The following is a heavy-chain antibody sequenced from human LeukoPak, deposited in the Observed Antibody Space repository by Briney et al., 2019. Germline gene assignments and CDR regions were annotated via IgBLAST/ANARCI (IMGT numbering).Heavy chain of an antibody. V-gene: IGHV4-59*01. CDR1: GGSFSTYY. D-gene: IGHD3-16*01. CDR3: ARAVISFGAAVAKGFDC. Sequence: SETLSLTCTVSGGSFSTYYWSWIRQPPGKGLEWIGYIYYSGSTDYNPSLKSRVTMSLDTSKNQFSLKLSSVTAADTAVYYCARAVISFGAAVAKGFDCRGQGTLVTVSS. J-gene: IGHJ4*02. CDR2: IYYSGST.